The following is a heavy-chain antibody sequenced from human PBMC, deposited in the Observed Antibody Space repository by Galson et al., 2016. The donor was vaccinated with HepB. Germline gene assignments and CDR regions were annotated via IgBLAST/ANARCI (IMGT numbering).Heavy chain of an antibody. Sequence: SVKVSCKASGYTFTSYGISWVRQAPGQGLEWMGWISAYNGNTNYAQKLQGRVTMTTDTSTSTAYMELRSLGSDDTAVYYFARDRITMVRGVIITLGYWGQGTLVTVSS. J-gene: IGHJ4*02. CDR3: ARDRITMVRGVIITLGY. CDR1: GYTFTSYG. D-gene: IGHD3-10*01. V-gene: IGHV1-18*01. CDR2: ISAYNGNT.